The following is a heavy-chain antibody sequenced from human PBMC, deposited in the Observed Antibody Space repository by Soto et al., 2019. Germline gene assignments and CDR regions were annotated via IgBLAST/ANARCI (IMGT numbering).Heavy chain of an antibody. Sequence: AQLVETGGGLIQPGGSLRLSCAVSGFTFGSYWMNWVRLIPGKGLEWVAYIKPDGSATYYVDSVKGRFTISRDNAKNSLYLQMNSLRVEDTSVYYCARAGYCGPGCYYYFDYWGQGTLVTVSS. CDR1: GFTFGSYW. J-gene: IGHJ4*02. CDR2: IKPDGSAT. V-gene: IGHV3-7*01. CDR3: ARAGYCGPGCYYYFDY. D-gene: IGHD2-21*02.